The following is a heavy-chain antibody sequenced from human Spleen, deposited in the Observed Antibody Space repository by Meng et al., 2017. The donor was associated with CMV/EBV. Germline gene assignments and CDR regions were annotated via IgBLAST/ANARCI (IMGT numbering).Heavy chain of an antibody. CDR1: GYTFISYT. CDR3: ARGSGYYYDTSADY. V-gene: IGHV1-3*01. D-gene: IGHD3-22*01. Sequence: QVQLVQSGAEVKKPGASVKVSCNASGYTFISYTIHWVRQVPTQRLEWLGWINAGNGSTKCSQKFQGRVTITRDTSASIAYMELSSLKSEETAVYYCARGSGYYYDTSADYWGQGTLVTVSS. J-gene: IGHJ4*02. CDR2: INAGNGST.